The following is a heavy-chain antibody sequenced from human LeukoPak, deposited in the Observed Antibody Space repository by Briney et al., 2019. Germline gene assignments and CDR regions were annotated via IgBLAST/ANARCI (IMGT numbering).Heavy chain of an antibody. Sequence: ASVKVSCKASGYTFTSYGISWVRQAPGQGLEWMGWISAYNGNTNYAQKLQGRVTMTTDTSTSTACMELRSLRSDDTAVYYCARDVPYDILTGYYMSGNAFDIWGQGTMVTVSS. CDR3: ARDVPYDILTGYYMSGNAFDI. J-gene: IGHJ3*02. CDR2: ISAYNGNT. CDR1: GYTFTSYG. V-gene: IGHV1-18*01. D-gene: IGHD3-9*01.